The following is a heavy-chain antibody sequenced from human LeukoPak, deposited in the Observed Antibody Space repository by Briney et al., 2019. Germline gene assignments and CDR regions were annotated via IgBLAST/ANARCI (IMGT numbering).Heavy chain of an antibody. Sequence: PGGSLRLSCAASGFTLSNHWMHWVRQAPGKGLVWVSRISGDEIWTSYADSVKGRFTISRDNSKNTLYLQMNSLRAEDTAVYYCARSMRLFSYWGQGTLVTVSS. J-gene: IGHJ4*02. CDR3: ARSMRLFSY. CDR2: ISGDEIWT. D-gene: IGHD3-22*01. V-gene: IGHV3-74*01. CDR1: GFTLSNHW.